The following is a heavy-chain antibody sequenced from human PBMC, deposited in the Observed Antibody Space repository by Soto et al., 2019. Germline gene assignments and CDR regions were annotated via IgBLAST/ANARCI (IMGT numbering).Heavy chain of an antibody. CDR2: ISGSGGST. V-gene: IGHV3-23*01. J-gene: IGHJ5*02. Sequence: GGSLRLSCVASGFTFSGNVMSWVRQAPGKGLEWISIISGSGGSTYYADSVKGRFTISRDNSNNTLYLQMHSLTAADTAVYYCAKNGCGGDCYSSVAGNWFDPWGQGTLVTVSS. CDR3: AKNGCGGDCYSSVAGNWFDP. D-gene: IGHD2-21*02. CDR1: GFTFSGNV.